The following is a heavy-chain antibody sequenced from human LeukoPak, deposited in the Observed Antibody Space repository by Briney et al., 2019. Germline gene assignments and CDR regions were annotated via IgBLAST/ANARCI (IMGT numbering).Heavy chain of an antibody. CDR2: IKQGGSEK. J-gene: IGHJ4*02. Sequence: GGSLRLSCAASGFIFSSYWMSWVRQAPGKGLEWVANIKQGGSEKYYVDSVKGRFTISRDNSKNTLYLQMTSLRREDTAVYYCVRDLGAGKYGDYWGQGTVVTVSS. CDR3: VRDLGAGKYGDY. D-gene: IGHD3-10*01. V-gene: IGHV3-7*01. CDR1: GFIFSSYW.